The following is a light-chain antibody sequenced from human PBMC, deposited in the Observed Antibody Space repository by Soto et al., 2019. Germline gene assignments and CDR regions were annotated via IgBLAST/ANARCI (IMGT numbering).Light chain of an antibody. J-gene: IGKJ3*01. CDR2: AAS. Sequence: DIQMTQSPSSLSASVGDEVTITCRASQTIMTYLNWYQLKPGKPPRLLIYAASSLQRGVPSRFSGSGSGTDFTLTISSLQPEDFATYYCQQSYSTPRTFGPGTKVDIK. V-gene: IGKV1-39*01. CDR3: QQSYSTPRT. CDR1: QTIMTY.